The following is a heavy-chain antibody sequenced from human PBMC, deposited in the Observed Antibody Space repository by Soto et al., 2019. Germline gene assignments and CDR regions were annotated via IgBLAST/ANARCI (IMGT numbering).Heavy chain of an antibody. V-gene: IGHV4-39*01. CDR2: IYYSGST. J-gene: IGHJ4*02. D-gene: IGHD6-19*01. Sequence: QLQLQESGPGLVKPSETLSLTCTVSGGSISSSSYYWGWIRQPPGKGLEWIGSIYYSGSTYYNPSLKSRVTISVDTFKNQFSLKLSSVTAADTAVYYCARLTVAGPSDYWGQGTLVTVSS. CDR1: GGSISSSSYY. CDR3: ARLTVAGPSDY.